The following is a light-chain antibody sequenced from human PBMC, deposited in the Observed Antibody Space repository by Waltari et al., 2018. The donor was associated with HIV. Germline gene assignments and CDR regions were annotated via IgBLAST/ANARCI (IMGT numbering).Light chain of an antibody. V-gene: IGLV2-11*01. CDR1: SSDVGGYKS. CDR3: CSYAGSYNYV. Sequence: QSALTQPRSVSGSPGQSVTISCTGTSSDVGGYKSVSWYQQHPGKAPKLMIYDVIKRPSGVPYSFSGSKCGNTASLTISGLQAEDEADYYCCSYAGSYNYVFGTGTKVTVL. CDR2: DVI. J-gene: IGLJ1*01.